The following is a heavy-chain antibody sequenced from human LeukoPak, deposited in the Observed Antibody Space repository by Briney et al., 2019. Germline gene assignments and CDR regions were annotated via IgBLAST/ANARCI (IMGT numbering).Heavy chain of an antibody. Sequence: ASVTVSCKASGYTFTGYYMHWVRQAPGQGLEWMGWINPNSGGTNYAQKFQGRVTMTRDTSISTAYMELSRLRSDDTAVYYCVGGYYDSSGYSNWGQGTLVTVSS. D-gene: IGHD3-22*01. CDR3: VGGYYDSSGYSN. CDR2: INPNSGGT. J-gene: IGHJ4*02. CDR1: GYTFTGYY. V-gene: IGHV1-2*02.